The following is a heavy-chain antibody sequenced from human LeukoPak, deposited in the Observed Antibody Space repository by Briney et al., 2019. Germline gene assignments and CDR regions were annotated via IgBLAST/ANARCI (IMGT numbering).Heavy chain of an antibody. CDR3: ARLRSGYNWIPHGAFDI. J-gene: IGHJ3*02. D-gene: IGHD1-1*01. CDR2: IYYSGST. CDR1: GGSISSGDYY. V-gene: IGHV4-30-4*01. Sequence: PSETLSLTCTVSGGSISSGDYYWSWIRQPPGKGLEWIGYIYYSGSTYYNPSLKSRVTISVDTSKNQFSLKLSSVTAADTAVYYCARLRSGYNWIPHGAFDIWGQGTMVTVSS.